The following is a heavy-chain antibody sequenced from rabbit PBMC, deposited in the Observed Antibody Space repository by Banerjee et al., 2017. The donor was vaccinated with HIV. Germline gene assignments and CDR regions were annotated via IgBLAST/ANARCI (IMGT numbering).Heavy chain of an antibody. J-gene: IGHJ4*01. CDR1: GIDFSRYYY. Sequence: QQQLEESGGGLVKPGGTLTLTCKASGIDFSRYYYMCWVRQAPGKGLEWIACIDSGNSGSTYYASWAKGRFTISKTSSTTVTLQMTSLTAADTATYFCARSASSSTYYLRYFKLWGPGTLVTVS. V-gene: IGHV1S45*01. D-gene: IGHD1-1*01. CDR2: IDSGNSGST. CDR3: ARSASSSTYYLRYFKL.